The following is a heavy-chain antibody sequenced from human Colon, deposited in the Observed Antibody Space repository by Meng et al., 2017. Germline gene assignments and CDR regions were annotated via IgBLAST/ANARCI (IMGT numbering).Heavy chain of an antibody. V-gene: IGHV4-30-2*01. CDR2: IYHSGST. CDR1: GGSISSGGYS. J-gene: IGHJ4*02. Sequence: QLQLQESGSGLVKPSETLSLTCAGAGGSISSGGYSWNWIRQPPGKGLEWIGYIYHSGSTFYNPSLKSRVTMSVDRSKNQFSLKLTSVTAADTAVYYCARGRLTYYYGSGSYSPPDYWGQGTLVTVSS. D-gene: IGHD3-10*01. CDR3: ARGRLTYYYGSGSYSPPDY.